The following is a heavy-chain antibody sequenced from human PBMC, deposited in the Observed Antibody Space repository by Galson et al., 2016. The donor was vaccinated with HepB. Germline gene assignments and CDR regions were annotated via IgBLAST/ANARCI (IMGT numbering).Heavy chain of an antibody. V-gene: IGHV3-21*01. D-gene: IGHD5-18*01. Sequence: SSSSYIYYADSVKGRFTISRDNAKNSLYLQMNSLRAEDTAVYYCASGYSYGYFYYWGQGTLVTVSS. CDR2: SSSSYI. CDR3: ASGYSYGYFYY. J-gene: IGHJ4*02.